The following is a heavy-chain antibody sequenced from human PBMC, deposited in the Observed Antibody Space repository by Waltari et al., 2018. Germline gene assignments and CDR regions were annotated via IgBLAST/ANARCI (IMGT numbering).Heavy chain of an antibody. V-gene: IGHV3-21*01. J-gene: IGHJ4*02. CDR3: ARLSRYFDWLDY. Sequence: EVQLVESGGGLVKPGGSLRLSCAASGFTFSSYSMNWVRQAPGKGLEWVSSISSSSSYIYYADSVKGRFTISRDNAKNSLYLQMNSLRAEDTVVYYCARLSRYFDWLDYWGQGTLVTVSS. D-gene: IGHD3-9*01. CDR2: ISSSSSYI. CDR1: GFTFSSYS.